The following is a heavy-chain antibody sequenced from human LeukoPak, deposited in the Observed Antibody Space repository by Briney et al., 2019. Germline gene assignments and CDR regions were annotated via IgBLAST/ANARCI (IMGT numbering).Heavy chain of an antibody. Sequence: GGSLRLSCAASGFTFSSYGMHWVRQAPGKGLEWVAVISYDGSNKYYADSVKGRFTISRDNSKNTLYLQMNNLRAEDTAVYYCAKEGAAGNYFDYWGQGTLVTVSS. CDR3: AKEGAAGNYFDY. V-gene: IGHV3-30*18. J-gene: IGHJ4*02. CDR1: GFTFSSYG. D-gene: IGHD6-13*01. CDR2: ISYDGSNK.